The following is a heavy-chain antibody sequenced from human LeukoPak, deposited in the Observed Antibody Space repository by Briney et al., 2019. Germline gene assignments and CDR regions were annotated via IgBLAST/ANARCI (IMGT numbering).Heavy chain of an antibody. D-gene: IGHD4-11*01. J-gene: IGHJ4*02. CDR1: GFTFSSYA. CDR3: AKDFTVTTAYYFDY. Sequence: QPGGSLRLSCAASGFTFSSYAMSWVRQAPGKGPEWVSAISGSGGSTYYADSVKGRFTISRDNSKNTLYLQMNSLRAEDTAVYYCAKDFTVTTAYYFDYWGQGTLVTVSS. CDR2: ISGSGGST. V-gene: IGHV3-23*01.